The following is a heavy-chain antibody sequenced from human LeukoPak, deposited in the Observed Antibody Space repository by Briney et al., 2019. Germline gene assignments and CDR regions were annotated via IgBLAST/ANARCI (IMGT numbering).Heavy chain of an antibody. Sequence: GGSLRLSCVASGFSLSDYRMNWVRQAPGKGLDWVSTISGSGDRTFYADSVKGRFTFSRDTSTNILYLQMNNLRAEDTAVYFCAKSRGFSYGPFDSWGQGTLVTVSS. CDR3: AKSRGFSYGPFDS. V-gene: IGHV3-23*01. J-gene: IGHJ4*02. CDR2: ISGSGDRT. D-gene: IGHD3-10*01. CDR1: GFSLSDYR.